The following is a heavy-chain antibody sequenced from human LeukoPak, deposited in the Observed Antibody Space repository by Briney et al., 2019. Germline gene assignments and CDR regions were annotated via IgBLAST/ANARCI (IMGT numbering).Heavy chain of an antibody. D-gene: IGHD1-26*01. CDR2: ISSSGSTI. CDR1: GFTFSSYS. V-gene: IGHV3-48*04. Sequence: PGGSLRLSCAASGFTFSSYSMNWVRQAPGKGLEWVSSISSSGSTIYYADSVKGRFTISRDNAKNSLYLQMNSLRAEDTAVYYCARAYSETYGLGYYYMDVWGKGTTVTISS. CDR3: ARAYSETYGLGYYYMDV. J-gene: IGHJ6*03.